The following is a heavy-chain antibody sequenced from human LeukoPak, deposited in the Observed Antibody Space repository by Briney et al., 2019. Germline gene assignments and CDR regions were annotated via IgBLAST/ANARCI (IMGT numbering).Heavy chain of an antibody. J-gene: IGHJ4*02. D-gene: IGHD6-19*01. V-gene: IGHV3-66*01. Sequence: GGSLRLSCAASGFSVSSNYMSWVRQAPGKGLEWVSVIYSGGSTYYADSVKGRFTVSRDNSKNTLYLQMNSLRAEDTAVYYCAREGSGWYGERHYFDYWGQGTLVTVSS. CDR2: IYSGGST. CDR1: GFSVSSNY. CDR3: AREGSGWYGERHYFDY.